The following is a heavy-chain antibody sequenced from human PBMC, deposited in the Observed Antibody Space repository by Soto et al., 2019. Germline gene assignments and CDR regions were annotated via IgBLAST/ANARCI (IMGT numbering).Heavy chain of an antibody. V-gene: IGHV4-31*03. D-gene: IGHD3-22*01. CDR2: IYYSGST. J-gene: IGHJ3*02. CDR1: GGSISSGGYY. CDR3: ARVSEDSSGYYYARDDAFDI. Sequence: SETLSLTCTVSGGSISSGGYYWSWIRQHPGKGLEWIGYIYYSGSTYYNPSLKSRVTISVDTSKNQFSLKLSSVTAADTAVYYCARVSEDSSGYYYARDDAFDIWGQGTMVTVSS.